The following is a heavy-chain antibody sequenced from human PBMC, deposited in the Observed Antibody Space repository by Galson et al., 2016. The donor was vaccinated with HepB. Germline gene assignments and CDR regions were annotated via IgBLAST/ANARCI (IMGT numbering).Heavy chain of an antibody. CDR2: IWYDGSNK. CDR3: ARDRADRSYYGFADH. D-gene: IGHD1-26*01. Sequence: SLRLSCAASGFTFRSYGMHWVRQAPGKGLEWVAAIWYDGSNKYYADSVKGRFTISRDNSRNTLYLQMNSLRPEDTAVYFCARDRADRSYYGFADHWGQGTLITVSS. J-gene: IGHJ4*02. V-gene: IGHV3-33*08. CDR1: GFTFRSYG.